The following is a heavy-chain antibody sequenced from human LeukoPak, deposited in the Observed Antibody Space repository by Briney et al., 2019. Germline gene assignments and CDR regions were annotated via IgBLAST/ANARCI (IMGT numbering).Heavy chain of an antibody. V-gene: IGHV3-23*01. D-gene: IGHD4-17*01. J-gene: IGHJ2*01. Sequence: GESLTLSCTGSGFLFSSYGMIWVRQAPGKGLDWLAAIGGSGATTFYADSVKGRFTISRDNSKNTLNLQMSSLRAEDTALYYCAKSLYGDYEDWYFDLWGCGTLLTVSS. CDR1: GFLFSSYG. CDR2: IGGSGATT. CDR3: AKSLYGDYEDWYFDL.